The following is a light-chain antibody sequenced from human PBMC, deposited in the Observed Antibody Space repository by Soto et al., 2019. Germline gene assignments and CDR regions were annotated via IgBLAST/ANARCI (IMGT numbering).Light chain of an antibody. Sequence: EFVLTQSPGTLSLSPGERATLSCRASQSVRSSYLAWYQQKPGQAPRLLIYDASNRATGIPARFSGSGSGTDFTLTISSLEPEDFAVYYCQQRSNWPITFGQGTRLEIK. CDR1: QSVRSSY. V-gene: IGKV3-11*01. J-gene: IGKJ5*01. CDR3: QQRSNWPIT. CDR2: DAS.